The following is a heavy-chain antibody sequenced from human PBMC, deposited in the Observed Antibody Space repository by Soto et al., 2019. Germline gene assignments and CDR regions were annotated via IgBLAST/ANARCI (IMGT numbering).Heavy chain of an antibody. D-gene: IGHD3-3*01. J-gene: IGHJ4*02. V-gene: IGHV1-2*04. CDR1: GYTFTVYY. CDR2: INPNSGGT. Sequence: ASVKVSCTASGYTFTVYYMHWVRQAPGQGLEWMGWINPNSGGTNYAQKFQGWVTMTRDTSISTAYMELSRLRSDDTAVYYCARDSTAYYDFWSGYYPGFWDYWGQGTLVTVSS. CDR3: ARDSTAYYDFWSGYYPGFWDY.